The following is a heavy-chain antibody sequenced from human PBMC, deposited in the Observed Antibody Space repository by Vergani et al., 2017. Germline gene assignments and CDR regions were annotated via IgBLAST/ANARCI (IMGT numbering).Heavy chain of an antibody. V-gene: IGHV3-30*03. D-gene: IGHD6-13*01. CDR3: ARSLTAESDY. Sequence: QVQLVESGGGVVQPGRSLRLSCAASGFTFSSYGMHWVRQAPGKGLEWVAVISYDGSNKYYADSVKGRFTISRDNSKNSLYLQMNSLRAEDTAVYYCARSLTAESDYWGQGTLVTVSS. J-gene: IGHJ4*02. CDR2: ISYDGSNK. CDR1: GFTFSSYG.